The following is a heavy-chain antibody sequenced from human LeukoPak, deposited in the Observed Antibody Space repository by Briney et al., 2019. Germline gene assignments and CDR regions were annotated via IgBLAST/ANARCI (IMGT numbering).Heavy chain of an antibody. CDR2: INHSGST. CDR3: ARVSITIFGVVPPGNWFDP. J-gene: IGHJ5*02. D-gene: IGHD3-3*01. CDR1: GGSFSGYY. Sequence: SETLSLTCAVYGGSFSGYYWSWIRQPPGKGLEWIEEINHSGSTNYNPSLKSRVTISVDTSKNQFSLKLSSVTAADTAVYYCARVSITIFGVVPPGNWFDPWGQGTLVTVSS. V-gene: IGHV4-34*01.